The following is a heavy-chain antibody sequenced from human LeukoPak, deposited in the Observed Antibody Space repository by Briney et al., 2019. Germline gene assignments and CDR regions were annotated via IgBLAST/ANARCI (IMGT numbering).Heavy chain of an antibody. V-gene: IGHV4-59*02. J-gene: IGHJ4*02. Sequence: SETLSLTCVVSGDSVSSFHWNWIRQLPGKGLEWIGCLSYTGKTDYNPSLASRVTISLDTSKNQGFSLRLRSVTAADTAVYYCSEGYFEPFDHWGQGILVTVS. D-gene: IGHD2/OR15-2a*01. CDR1: GDSVSSFH. CDR3: SEGYFEPFDH. CDR2: LSYTGKT.